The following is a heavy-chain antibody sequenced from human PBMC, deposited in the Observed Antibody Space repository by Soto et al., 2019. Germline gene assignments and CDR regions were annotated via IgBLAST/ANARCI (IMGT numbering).Heavy chain of an antibody. Sequence: QEYLVQSGAEVKKPGSSVKVSCRASGGIGSNYAISWVRQAPGQGLEWMGAIVPKFGTSNYAQTFKGRVTISVDKSTNSVYMELSSLTSQDTAIYYCAREMASGYSRTWFDPWGQGTLVTVSS. CDR3: AREMASGYSRTWFDP. CDR2: IVPKFGTS. CDR1: GGIGSNYA. J-gene: IGHJ5*02. D-gene: IGHD5-18*01. V-gene: IGHV1-69*06.